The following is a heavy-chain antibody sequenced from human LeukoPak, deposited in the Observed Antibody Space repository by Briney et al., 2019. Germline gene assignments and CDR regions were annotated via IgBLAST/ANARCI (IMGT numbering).Heavy chain of an antibody. CDR3: ARGSSGYNY. CDR2: ISYDGSNK. V-gene: IGHV3-30-3*01. J-gene: IGHJ4*02. Sequence: GGSLRLSCAASGFTFSSYAMHWVRQAPGKGLEWVAVISYDGSNKYYADSVKGQFTISRDNSKNTLYLQMNSLRAEDTAVYYCARGSSGYNYWGQGTLVTVSS. D-gene: IGHD3-22*01. CDR1: GFTFSSYA.